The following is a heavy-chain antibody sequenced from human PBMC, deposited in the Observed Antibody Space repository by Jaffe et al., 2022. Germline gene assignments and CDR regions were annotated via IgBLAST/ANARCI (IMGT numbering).Heavy chain of an antibody. V-gene: IGHV1-69*01. CDR2: IIPIFGTA. CDR1: GGTFSSYA. Sequence: QVQLVQSGAEVKKPGSSVKVSCKASGGTFSSYAVSWVRQAPGQGLEWMGGIIPIFGTANYAQKFQGRVTITADESTSTAYMELSSLRSEDTAVYYCARVYYDFWSGYYTYFDYWGQGTLVTVSS. J-gene: IGHJ4*02. D-gene: IGHD3-3*01. CDR3: ARVYYDFWSGYYTYFDY.